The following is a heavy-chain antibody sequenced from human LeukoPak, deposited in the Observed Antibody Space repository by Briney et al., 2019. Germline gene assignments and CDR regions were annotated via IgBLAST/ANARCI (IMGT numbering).Heavy chain of an antibody. CDR2: IYYSGST. Sequence: PSETLSLTCTVSGGSISSYYWSWIRQPPGKGLEWIGYIYYSGSTNYNPSLKSRVTISVDTSKNQFSLKLSSVTAADTAVYYCARGYSSSWSQAGTYFDYWGQGTLVTVSS. CDR1: GGSISSYY. J-gene: IGHJ4*02. D-gene: IGHD6-13*01. CDR3: ARGYSSSWSQAGTYFDY. V-gene: IGHV4-59*08.